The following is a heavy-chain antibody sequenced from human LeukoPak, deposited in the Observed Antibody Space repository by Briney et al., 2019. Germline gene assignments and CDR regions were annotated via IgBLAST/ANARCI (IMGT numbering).Heavy chain of an antibody. CDR3: ARVRGATVVSTYFDY. D-gene: IGHD4-23*01. J-gene: IGHJ4*02. CDR1: GFTFSSYG. CDR2: ISPSSGTM. V-gene: IGHV3-48*02. Sequence: GGSLRLSCAASGFTFSSYGMIWVRQAPGKGLEWVSYISPSSGTMYYADSVKGRFTISRDNARNSLSLHMNSLRDEDTAVYYCARVRGATVVSTYFDYWGQGTPVTVSS.